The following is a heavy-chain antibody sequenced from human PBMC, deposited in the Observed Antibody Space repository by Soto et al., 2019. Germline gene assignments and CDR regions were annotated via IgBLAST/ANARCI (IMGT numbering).Heavy chain of an antibody. CDR3: ARSYYDFWSGYLVYGMDV. CDR2: INPNSGGT. J-gene: IGHJ6*02. Sequence: ASVKVSCKASGYTFTGYYMHWVRQAPGQGLEWMGWINPNSGGTNYAQKFQGWVTMTRDTSISTAYMELSRLRSDDTAVYYCARSYYDFWSGYLVYGMDVWGQGTTVTVSS. V-gene: IGHV1-2*04. CDR1: GYTFTGYY. D-gene: IGHD3-3*01.